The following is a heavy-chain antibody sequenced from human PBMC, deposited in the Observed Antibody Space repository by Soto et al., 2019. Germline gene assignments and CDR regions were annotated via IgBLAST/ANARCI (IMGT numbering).Heavy chain of an antibody. V-gene: IGHV3-21*01. CDR2: ISTTSTYI. D-gene: IGHD2-2*01. J-gene: IGHJ4*02. CDR3: ARDGIVGTTDFFDY. CDR1: GFIFSGYS. Sequence: GGSLRLSCAGSGFIFSGYSMNWVRQAPGEGLEWVSSISTTSTYIYYADSVKGRFTVSRDNAKNSLYLQMTGLRPEDTAMYYCARDGIVGTTDFFDYWGQGTLVTVSS.